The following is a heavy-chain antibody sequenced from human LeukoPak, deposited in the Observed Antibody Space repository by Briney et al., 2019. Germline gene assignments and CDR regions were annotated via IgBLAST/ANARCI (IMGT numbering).Heavy chain of an antibody. D-gene: IGHD6-6*01. CDR2: ISGSGGST. CDR3: AKDKYSSSKYFFDY. J-gene: IGHJ4*02. V-gene: IGHV3-23*01. CDR1: GFTFSSYA. Sequence: GGSPRLSCAASGFTFSSYAMSWVRQAPGKGLEWVSGISGSGGSTYYADSVKGRFTISRDNSKNTLYLQMNSLRAEDTAIYYCAKDKYSSSKYFFDYWGRGTLVTVSS.